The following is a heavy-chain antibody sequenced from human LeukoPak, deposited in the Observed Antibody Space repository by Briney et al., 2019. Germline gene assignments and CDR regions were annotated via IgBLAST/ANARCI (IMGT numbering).Heavy chain of an antibody. CDR1: GFTFNTHY. CDR3: AREHVGATAARD. J-gene: IGHJ4*02. CDR2: INSDGSST. V-gene: IGHV3-74*01. Sequence: GGTLRLSCAASGFTFNTHYMHWVPQAPGKGLVSVSRINSDGSSTSYADSVKGRFTISRDNAKNTLYLQMNSLRVEDKAVYYCAREHVGATAARDWGQGTLVTVSS. D-gene: IGHD6-25*01.